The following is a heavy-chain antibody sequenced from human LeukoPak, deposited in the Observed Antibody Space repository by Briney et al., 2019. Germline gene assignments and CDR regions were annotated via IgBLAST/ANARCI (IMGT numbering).Heavy chain of an antibody. CDR3: AGVSTMVRGPPGYFDY. V-gene: IGHV1-18*01. CDR1: GYTFTSYG. J-gene: IGHJ4*02. CDR2: ISAYNGNT. D-gene: IGHD3-10*01. Sequence: ASVKVSCKASGYTFTSYGISWVRQAPGQGLEWMGWISAYNGNTNYAQKLQGRVTMTTDTSTSTAYMELRSLRSDDTAVYYCAGVSTMVRGPPGYFDYWGQGTLVTVSS.